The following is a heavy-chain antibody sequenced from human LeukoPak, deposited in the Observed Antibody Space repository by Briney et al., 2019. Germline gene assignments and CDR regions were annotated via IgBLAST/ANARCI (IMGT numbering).Heavy chain of an antibody. V-gene: IGHV3-23*01. Sequence: PGGSLRLSCAASGFTFSSYAMSWVRQAPGKGLEWLSAISGSGGSTYYADSVKGRFTISRDNSKNTLYLQMNSLRAEDTAVYYCAKDPRYYYDSSGYLNWGQGTLVTVSS. D-gene: IGHD3-22*01. J-gene: IGHJ4*02. CDR1: GFTFSSYA. CDR3: AKDPRYYYDSSGYLN. CDR2: ISGSGGST.